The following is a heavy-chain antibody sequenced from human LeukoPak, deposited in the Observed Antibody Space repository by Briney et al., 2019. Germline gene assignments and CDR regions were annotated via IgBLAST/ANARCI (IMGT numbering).Heavy chain of an antibody. CDR2: IIPILGIA. CDR3: ARYKGGSYPAGYYYGMDV. Sequence: SVKVSCKASGGTSSSYAISWVREAPGQGLEWMGRIIPILGIANYAQKFQGRVTITADKSTSTAYMELSSLRSEDTAVYYCARYKGGSYPAGYYYGMDVWGQGTTVTVSS. CDR1: GGTSSSYA. V-gene: IGHV1-69*04. J-gene: IGHJ6*02. D-gene: IGHD1-26*01.